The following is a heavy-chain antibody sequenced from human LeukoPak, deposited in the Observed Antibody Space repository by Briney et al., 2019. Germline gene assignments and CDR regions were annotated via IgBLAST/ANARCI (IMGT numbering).Heavy chain of an antibody. J-gene: IGHJ1*01. CDR2: IRYDGSNE. CDR1: GFSFSSYG. D-gene: IGHD4-17*01. V-gene: IGHV3-30*02. Sequence: GGSLRLSCAASGFSFSSYGMHWVRQAPGKGLEWVALIRYDGSNEYYADSVKGRFTISRDNSKNTLYLQMNSLRAENTAVFYCAKGIYGDPTGGRFQHWGQGTLVTVSS. CDR3: AKGIYGDPTGGRFQH.